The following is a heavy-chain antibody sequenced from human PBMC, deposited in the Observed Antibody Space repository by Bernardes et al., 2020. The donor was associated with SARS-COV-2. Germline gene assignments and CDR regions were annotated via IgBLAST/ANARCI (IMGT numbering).Heavy chain of an antibody. D-gene: IGHD3-3*01. Sequence: ASVKVSCKASGYTFTSYGISWVRQAPGQGLEWMGWISAYNGNTNYAQKLQGRVTMTTDTSTSTAYMELRSLRSDDTAVYYCARDRNDFWSGYSVGDYYYGMDVWGQGTTVTVSS. J-gene: IGHJ6*02. CDR1: GYTFTSYG. CDR3: ARDRNDFWSGYSVGDYYYGMDV. CDR2: ISAYNGNT. V-gene: IGHV1-18*01.